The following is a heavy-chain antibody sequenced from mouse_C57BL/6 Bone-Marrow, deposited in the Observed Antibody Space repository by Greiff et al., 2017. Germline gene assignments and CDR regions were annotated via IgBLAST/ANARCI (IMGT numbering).Heavy chain of an antibody. V-gene: IGHV1-54*01. J-gene: IGHJ1*03. D-gene: IGHD2-2*01. CDR3: ARRRRLYGYFDV. CDR1: GYAFTNYL. CDR2: INPGSGGT. Sequence: QVQLKQPGAELVRPGTSVKVSCKASGYAFTNYLIEWVKQRPGQGLEWIGVINPGSGGTNYNEKFKGKATLTADKSSSTAYMQLSSLTSEDSAVYFCARRRRLYGYFDVWGTGTTVTVSS.